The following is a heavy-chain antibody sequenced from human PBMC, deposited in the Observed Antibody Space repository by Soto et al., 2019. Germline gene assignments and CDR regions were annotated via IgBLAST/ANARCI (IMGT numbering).Heavy chain of an antibody. Sequence: GGSLRLSCVASGFTFSSYAMTWARQAPGEGLEWVSGINNSGDRTYDADSVKGRFTISRDNSRNTLYLQMKSLRAEDTAVYFCAKAQSWDLLHYGMDVWGQGTTVTVSS. CDR3: AKAQSWDLLHYGMDV. CDR1: GFTFSSYA. V-gene: IGHV3-23*01. J-gene: IGHJ6*02. CDR2: INNSGDRT. D-gene: IGHD2-15*01.